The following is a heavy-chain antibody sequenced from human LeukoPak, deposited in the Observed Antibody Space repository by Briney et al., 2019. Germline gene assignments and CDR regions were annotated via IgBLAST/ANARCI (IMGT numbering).Heavy chain of an antibody. V-gene: IGHV4-38-2*01. CDR1: GYSISSGYY. J-gene: IGHJ4*02. Sequence: PSENLSLNCAVSGYSISSGYYWGWIRQPAGKGLEWIGSIYHSGSYYYNPPLKSRFTISVDTSKNQFSLNLSSVTAADTAVYYCARHVEITMIVVGRGVFDYWGQGTLVTVSS. CDR3: ARHVEITMIVVGRGVFDY. D-gene: IGHD3-22*01. CDR2: IYHSGSY.